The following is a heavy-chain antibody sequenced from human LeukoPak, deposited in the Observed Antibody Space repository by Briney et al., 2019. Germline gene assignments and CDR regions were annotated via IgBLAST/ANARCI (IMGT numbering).Heavy chain of an antibody. CDR1: GFTFSGSA. D-gene: IGHD4-17*01. V-gene: IGHV3-73*01. Sequence: GGSLRLSCAASGFTFSGSAMHWVRQACGKGLEWVGRIRSKANSYATAYAASVKGRFTISRDDSKNTAYLQMNSLKTEDTAVYYCTRQGAVTTHYYYYYMDVWGKGTTVTVSS. CDR2: IRSKANSYAT. CDR3: TRQGAVTTHYYYYYMDV. J-gene: IGHJ6*03.